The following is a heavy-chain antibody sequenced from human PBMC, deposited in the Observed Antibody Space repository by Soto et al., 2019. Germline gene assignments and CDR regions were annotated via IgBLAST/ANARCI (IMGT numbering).Heavy chain of an antibody. D-gene: IGHD1-7*01. CDR2: SSATGAGT. CDR1: GFTFISYG. CDR3: AKDRRAGGNYGFYSDF. Sequence: EVQLLESGGGLVQPGGSLRLSCAASGFTFISYGMTWVRQAPGKGLEWVSFSSATGAGTYYADSVKGRFTISRDNSKNTLYLQMTSLRADDTAVYYCAKDRRAGGNYGFYSDFWGQGALVIVSS. V-gene: IGHV3-23*01. J-gene: IGHJ4*02.